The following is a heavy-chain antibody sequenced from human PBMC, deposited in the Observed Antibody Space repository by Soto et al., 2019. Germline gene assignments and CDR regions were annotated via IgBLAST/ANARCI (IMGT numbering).Heavy chain of an antibody. Sequence: GSLRLSCAASGFTFSSYAMHWVRQAPGKGLEWVAVISYDGSNKYYADSVKGRFTISRDNSKNTLYLQMNSLRAEDTAVYYCARDRENRVYYYYGMDVWGQGTTVTVSS. CDR2: ISYDGSNK. CDR1: GFTFSSYA. J-gene: IGHJ6*02. V-gene: IGHV3-30-3*01. CDR3: ARDRENRVYYYYGMDV.